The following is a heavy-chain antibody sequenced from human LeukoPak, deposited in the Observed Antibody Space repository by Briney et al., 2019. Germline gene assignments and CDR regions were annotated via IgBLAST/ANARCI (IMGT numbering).Heavy chain of an antibody. D-gene: IGHD2/OR15-2a*01. CDR2: ISDDGRNK. J-gene: IGHJ1*01. CDR3: ATTRERTTFEFFQH. V-gene: IGHV3-30*03. CDR1: GFTFNNYG. Sequence: GGSLRLSCAASGFTFNNYGMHYVRQAPGKGLEWVAVISDDGRNKKYADSVRGRFTISRDNAKNSLYLQMNSLRVEDTAVYYCATTRERTTFEFFQHWGQGTLVTVSS.